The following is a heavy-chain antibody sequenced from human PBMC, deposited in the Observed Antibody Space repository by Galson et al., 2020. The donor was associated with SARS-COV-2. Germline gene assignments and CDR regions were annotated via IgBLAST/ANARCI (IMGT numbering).Heavy chain of an antibody. CDR3: ARGGSSWSYYYGMGV. CDR1: RYTFTSYY. Sequence: ASVKVSCKASRYTFTSYYMHWVRQAPRQGLEWMGIINPSRCSTSYAQKSQGRVTMTRDTSTSTVYMELSSLRSEDTAVYYCARGGSSWSYYYGMGVWGQGTTVTVSS. J-gene: IGHJ6*02. V-gene: IGHV1-46*01. CDR2: INPSRCST. D-gene: IGHD6-13*01.